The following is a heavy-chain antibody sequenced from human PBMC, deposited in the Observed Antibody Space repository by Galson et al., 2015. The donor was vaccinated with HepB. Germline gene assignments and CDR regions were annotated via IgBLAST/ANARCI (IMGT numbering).Heavy chain of an antibody. Sequence: SVKVSCKASGYTFTGYYMHWVRQAPGQGLEWMGIINPSAGTTSYAQKFQGRVTMTRDTSTSTVYMELSSLRSEDTAVYYCARDRTLYCSGGSCYQAFDYWGQGTLVTVSS. D-gene: IGHD2-15*01. J-gene: IGHJ4*02. CDR1: GYTFTGYY. CDR3: ARDRTLYCSGGSCYQAFDY. V-gene: IGHV1-46*01. CDR2: INPSAGTT.